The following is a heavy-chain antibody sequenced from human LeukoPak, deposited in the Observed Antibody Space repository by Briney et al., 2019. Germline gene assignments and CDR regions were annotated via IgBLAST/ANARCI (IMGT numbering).Heavy chain of an antibody. CDR3: ATRAMTTTPADKKYYYYMDV. Sequence: PSQTLSLTCTVSGGSISSGDYYWSWIRQPPGKGLEWIGYIYYSGSTYYNPSLKSRVTISVDTSKNQFSLKLSSVTAADTAVYYCATRAMTTTPADKKYYYYMDVWGKGTTVTVSS. CDR1: GGSISSGDYY. CDR2: IYYSGST. D-gene: IGHD5-24*01. J-gene: IGHJ6*03. V-gene: IGHV4-30-4*08.